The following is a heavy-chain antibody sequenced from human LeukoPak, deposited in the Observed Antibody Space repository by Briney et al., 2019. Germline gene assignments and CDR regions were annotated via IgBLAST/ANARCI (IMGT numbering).Heavy chain of an antibody. CDR3: ARNSYYYYMDV. CDR2: ISIYNGNT. Sequence: ASVKVSCKASGYSFTSYGLSWVRQAPGQGLEWMGWISIYNGNTNYTQKLQGRLTMTRDTSTSTAYMELRGLKSDDTAIYYCARNSYYYYMDVWGKGTTVTISS. CDR1: GYSFTSYG. V-gene: IGHV1-18*01. J-gene: IGHJ6*03.